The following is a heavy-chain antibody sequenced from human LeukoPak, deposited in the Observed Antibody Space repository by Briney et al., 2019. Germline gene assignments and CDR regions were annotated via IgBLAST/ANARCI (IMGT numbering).Heavy chain of an antibody. Sequence: GGSLRLSCAASGFMFRSSLMSWLRQVPWKGLEWVSTICASAGNIYYADPVKGRFTTSRDNSKNTLFLQKNSLRAEDTAIYYCAKRPAAVRGVIPYVDYWGQGTLVTVSS. CDR3: AKRPAAVRGVIPYVDY. D-gene: IGHD3-10*02. V-gene: IGHV3-23*01. CDR2: ICASAGNI. CDR1: GFMFRSSL. J-gene: IGHJ4*02.